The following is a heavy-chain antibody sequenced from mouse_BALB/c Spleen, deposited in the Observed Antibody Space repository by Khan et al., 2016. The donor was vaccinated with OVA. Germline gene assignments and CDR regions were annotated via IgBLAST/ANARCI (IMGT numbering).Heavy chain of an antibody. CDR2: INPNNGGT. D-gene: IGHD2-1*01. Sequence: VQLKQSGPELVKPGGSMKISCKASGYSFTAYTMNWEKQSHGKNLEWIGLINPNNGGTYYNQKFKGKATLTVDKSPSTAYMELLSLTSEDSAVYYWARGGYGTFAYWGQGTLVTVSA. CDR1: GYSFTAYT. V-gene: IGHV1-18*01. CDR3: ARGGYGTFAY. J-gene: IGHJ3*01.